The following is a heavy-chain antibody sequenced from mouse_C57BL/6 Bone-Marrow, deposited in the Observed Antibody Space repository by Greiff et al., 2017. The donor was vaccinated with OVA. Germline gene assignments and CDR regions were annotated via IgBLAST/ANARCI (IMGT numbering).Heavy chain of an antibody. CDR3: ARGHLYYYGSSYEDFDY. CDR2: IDPSDSET. V-gene: IGHV1-52*01. CDR1: GYTFTSYW. Sequence: QVQLKQPGAELVRPGSSVKLSCKASGYTFTSYWMHWVKQRPIQGLEWIGNIDPSDSETHYNQKFKDKATLTVDKSSSTAYMQLSSLTSEDSAVYYCARGHLYYYGSSYEDFDYWGQGTTLTVSS. J-gene: IGHJ2*01. D-gene: IGHD1-1*01.